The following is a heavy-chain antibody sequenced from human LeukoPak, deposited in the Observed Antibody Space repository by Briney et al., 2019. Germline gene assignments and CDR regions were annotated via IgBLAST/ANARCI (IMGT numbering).Heavy chain of an antibody. CDR1: GFTFSTYA. CDR2: VSFDGNNK. V-gene: IGHV3-30-3*01. CDR3: ARGPTDRYSSSWSLTRPDDHFDY. Sequence: PGRSLRLSCAASGFTFSTYAMYWVRQAPGKGLEWVAVVSFDGNNKYYADSVKGRFTGSRDNSKNALYLEMNSLRPEDTAVYYCARGPTDRYSSSWSLTRPDDHFDYWGQGTLVTVSS. J-gene: IGHJ4*02. D-gene: IGHD6-13*01.